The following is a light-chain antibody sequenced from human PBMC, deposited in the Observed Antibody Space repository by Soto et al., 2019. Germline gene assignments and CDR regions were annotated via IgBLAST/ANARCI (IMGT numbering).Light chain of an antibody. J-gene: IGKJ1*01. Sequence: AIRMTQSPSSLSASTGDRVTITCRASQGISSYLAWYQQKPRKAPKLLIYAASTLQSGVPSRFSGSGSGTDFNLTLSCLQSEDFATYYCQQYYSYPRTFGQGTKLEIK. CDR2: AAS. V-gene: IGKV1-8*01. CDR3: QQYYSYPRT. CDR1: QGISSY.